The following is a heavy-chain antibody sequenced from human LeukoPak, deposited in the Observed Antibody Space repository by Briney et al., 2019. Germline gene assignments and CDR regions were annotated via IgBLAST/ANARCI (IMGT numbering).Heavy chain of an antibody. Sequence: SETLSLTCTVSGGSISSASYYWDWIRQPPGKGLEWIGSIYYSGSTYYHPYLQSQLTISVDTSNNQFCLQVRIVPAADTAVYYCARHSNWFDPWGQGTLVTVSS. J-gene: IGHJ5*02. CDR1: GGSISSASYY. CDR3: ARHSNWFDP. CDR2: IYYSGST. V-gene: IGHV4-39*01.